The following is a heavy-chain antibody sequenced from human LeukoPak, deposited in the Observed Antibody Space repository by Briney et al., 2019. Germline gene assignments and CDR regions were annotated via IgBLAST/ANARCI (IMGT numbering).Heavy chain of an antibody. Sequence: SETLSLTCTVSSGSFRTYYWSWIRQPPGKGLEWIGYIFYNEGTSYNPSLKSRVTISVDTSNNQLSLKVNSVTPADTAMYYCVKSNSRYQPWTLDIWGRGTMVTVSS. J-gene: IGHJ3*02. CDR3: VKSNSRYQPWTLDI. V-gene: IGHV4-59*01. D-gene: IGHD2-2*01. CDR1: SGSFRTYY. CDR2: IFYNEGT.